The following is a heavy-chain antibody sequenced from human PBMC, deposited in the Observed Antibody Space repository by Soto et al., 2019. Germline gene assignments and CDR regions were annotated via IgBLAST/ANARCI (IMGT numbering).Heavy chain of an antibody. CDR3: APLSVSLSGPYGINV. CDR1: GYSVSSSDYY. J-gene: IGHJ6*02. CDR2: MFYSGLT. V-gene: IGHV4-39*01. D-gene: IGHD2-15*01. Sequence: SETLSLTCSVSGYSVSSSDYYWAWIRQPPGKGLEWIGSMFYSGLTYYNPSLKSRVTLSVDTSKNQFSVRLNSVTAADTAVYYCAPLSVSLSGPYGINVWGQGTTVTVSS.